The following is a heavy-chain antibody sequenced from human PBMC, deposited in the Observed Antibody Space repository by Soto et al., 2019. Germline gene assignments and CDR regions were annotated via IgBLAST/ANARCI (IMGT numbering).Heavy chain of an antibody. D-gene: IGHD2-21*02. V-gene: IGHV1-69*09. CDR3: ARCPQPRGTAAPYAVDV. CDR2: IVPSLDTT. Sequence: QVQLVQSGTEVKKPGSSVKVSCKASGGTFSSSGFSWVRQAPGQGLEWMGMIVPSLDTTKYAQKFQARVTITEDQFTSTAYMELSSLRSEDTAVYYCARCPQPRGTAAPYAVDVWGQGTRVIVSS. CDR1: GGTFSSSG. J-gene: IGHJ6*02.